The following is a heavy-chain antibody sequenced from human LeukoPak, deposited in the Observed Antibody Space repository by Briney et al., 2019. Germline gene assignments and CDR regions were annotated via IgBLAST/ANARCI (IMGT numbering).Heavy chain of an antibody. CDR1: GFTFSAYA. CDR3: AREYDSSGYYQYYFDY. CDR2: ISPDGTST. D-gene: IGHD3-22*01. J-gene: IGHJ4*02. Sequence: GGSLRLSCSASGFTFSAYAMHWVRQAPGKRLEYVSAISPDGTSTYYADSVRGRFSISRDNAKNSLYLQMNSLRAEDTAVYYCAREYDSSGYYQYYFDYWGQGTLVTVSS. V-gene: IGHV3-64*04.